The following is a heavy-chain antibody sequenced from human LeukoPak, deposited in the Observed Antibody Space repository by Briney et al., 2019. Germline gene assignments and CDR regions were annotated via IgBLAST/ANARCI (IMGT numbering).Heavy chain of an antibody. V-gene: IGHV1-2*02. D-gene: IGHD3-3*01. Sequence: ASVKVSCKASGYTFTGYYMHWVRQAPGQGLEWMGWINPNSGGTNYAQKFQGRVTMTRGTSISTAYMELSRLRSDDTAVYYCARARYYDFWSGYYPHRYYFDYWGQGTLVTVSS. J-gene: IGHJ4*02. CDR1: GYTFTGYY. CDR3: ARARYYDFWSGYYPHRYYFDY. CDR2: INPNSGGT.